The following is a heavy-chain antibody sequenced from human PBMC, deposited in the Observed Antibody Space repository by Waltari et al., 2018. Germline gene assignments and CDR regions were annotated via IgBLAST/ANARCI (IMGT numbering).Heavy chain of an antibody. CDR2: IKTDGNEQ. V-gene: IGHV3-7*01. CDR1: GLRFSNAG. D-gene: IGHD1-7*01. CDR3: ARHINYARDY. J-gene: IGHJ4*01. Sequence: EVQLVESGGGLVQPGGSLQLPWAAPGLRFSNAGMCWVRQAPGKGVEWVASIKTDGNEQTYVDSVKGRFTISRDNDENSLYLQMNSLRDEDTGVYYCARHINYARDYWGHGTLVTVSS.